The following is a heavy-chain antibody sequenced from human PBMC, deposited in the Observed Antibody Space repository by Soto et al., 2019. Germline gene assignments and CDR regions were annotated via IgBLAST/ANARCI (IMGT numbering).Heavy chain of an antibody. V-gene: IGHV1-46*02. CDR1: GYTFNSYS. Sequence: ASVKVSCKASGYTFNSYSMHWVRQAPGQGLEWMGIINPSGGSTSYAQKFQGRVTMTRDTSTSTVYMELSSLRSEDMAVYYCARGIPNFYYMDVWGKGTTVTVSS. J-gene: IGHJ6*03. CDR3: ARGIPNFYYMDV. CDR2: INPSGGST.